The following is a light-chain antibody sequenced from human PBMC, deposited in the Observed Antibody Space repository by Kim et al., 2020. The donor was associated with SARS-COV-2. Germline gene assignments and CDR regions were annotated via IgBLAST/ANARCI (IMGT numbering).Light chain of an antibody. CDR1: QGISNY. CDR2: AAS. V-gene: IGKV1-27*01. Sequence: ASVGDRVTITCRASQGISNYLAWYQQKPGKVPKLLIYAASALQSGVPSRFSGSGSGTDFTLTISSLQPEDVATYYCQKYNSAPRTFGQGTRLEIK. J-gene: IGKJ5*01. CDR3: QKYNSAPRT.